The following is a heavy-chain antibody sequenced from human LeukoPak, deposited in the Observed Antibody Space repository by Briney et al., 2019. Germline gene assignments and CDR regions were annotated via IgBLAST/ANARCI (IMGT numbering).Heavy chain of an antibody. CDR2: INANSGTT. CDR1: GFAFSVYA. CDR3: AKPISGGLAVTADWFHP. D-gene: IGHD6-19*01. J-gene: IGHJ5*01. Sequence: GGSLRLSCTASGFAFSVYAMSWLRQPPGKGLECVSTINANSGTTSYAASVRGRFTISRDNSKNTLYLQLNTLRADDTATYYCAKPISGGLAVTADWFHPWGQGTLVVVSS. V-gene: IGHV3-23*01.